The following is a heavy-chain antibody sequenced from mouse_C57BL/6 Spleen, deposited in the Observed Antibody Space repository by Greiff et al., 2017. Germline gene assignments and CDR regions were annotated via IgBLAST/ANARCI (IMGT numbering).Heavy chain of an antibody. J-gene: IGHJ2*01. V-gene: IGHV1-80*01. CDR2: IYPGDGDT. CDR3: ARSHYYGSSYFDY. CDR1: GYAFSSYW. Sequence: VQLQQSGAELVKPGASVKISCKASGYAFSSYWMNWVKQRPGKGLEWIGQIYPGDGDTNYNGKFKGKATLTADKSSSTAYMQLSRLTSEDAAVYFGARSHYYGSSYFDYWGQGTTLTVSS. D-gene: IGHD1-1*01.